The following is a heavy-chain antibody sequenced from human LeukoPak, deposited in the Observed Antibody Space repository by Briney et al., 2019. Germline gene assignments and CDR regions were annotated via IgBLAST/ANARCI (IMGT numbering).Heavy chain of an antibody. V-gene: IGHV3-74*01. D-gene: IGHD4-17*01. J-gene: IGHJ6*03. CDR1: GFTFSSYW. Sequence: GGSLRLSCAASGFTFSSYWMHWVRQAPGKGLVWVSQINSDGSSTTYADSVRGRFTISRDNAKNTLYLQMNGLRAEDTAVYYCARDRRVTTSYYYHYMDVWGKGTTVTVSS. CDR2: INSDGSST. CDR3: ARDRRVTTSYYYHYMDV.